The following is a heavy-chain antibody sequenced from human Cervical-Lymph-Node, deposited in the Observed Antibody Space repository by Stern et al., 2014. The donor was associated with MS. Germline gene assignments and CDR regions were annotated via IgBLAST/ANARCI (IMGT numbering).Heavy chain of an antibody. CDR2: IIPIFDTP. D-gene: IGHD4-11*01. J-gene: IGHJ3*01. V-gene: IGHV1-69*06. CDR3: VLPSTVTTAAFDV. CDR1: GGTFSTFS. Sequence: QVQLVESGAEVKKPGSSVKVSCKASGGTFSTFSINWVRQVPGQSLEWMGGIIPIFDTPNFAQKFQGRVTIPADSSTSTVYMALNSLRFDDTAVYYCVLPSTVTTAAFDVWGRGTMVTVSS.